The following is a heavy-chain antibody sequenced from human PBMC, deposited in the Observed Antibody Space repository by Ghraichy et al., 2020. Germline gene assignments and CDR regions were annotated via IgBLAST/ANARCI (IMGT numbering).Heavy chain of an antibody. V-gene: IGHV3-48*02. J-gene: IGHJ6*02. CDR3: ARGSMVVRFYYYGGLDV. Sequence: LSLTCVGSGFTFSGYSMNWVRQSPGKGLEWVSYISSSGRSIFYADSVKGRFTISRDNAKNSLSLQMNSLRDEDTAVYYCARGSMVVRFYYYGGLDVWGQGTTVTVSS. D-gene: IGHD2-15*01. CDR1: GFTFSGYS. CDR2: ISSSGRSI.